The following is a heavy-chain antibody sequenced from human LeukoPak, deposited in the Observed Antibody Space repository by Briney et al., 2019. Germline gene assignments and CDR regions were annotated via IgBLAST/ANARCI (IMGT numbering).Heavy chain of an antibody. J-gene: IGHJ4*02. D-gene: IGHD3-22*01. CDR1: GFTFSSYA. CDR2: ISGSGGST. Sequence: GGSLRLSCAASGFTFSSYAMSWVRQAPGKGLEWVSAISGSGGSTYYADSVKGRFTISRDISKNTLYLQMNSLRAEDTAVYYCARSYYYDSSHTVDYWGQGTLVTVSS. CDR3: ARSYYYDSSHTVDY. V-gene: IGHV3-23*01.